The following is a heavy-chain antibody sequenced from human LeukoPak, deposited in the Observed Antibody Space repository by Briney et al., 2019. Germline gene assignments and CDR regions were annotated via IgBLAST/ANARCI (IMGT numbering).Heavy chain of an antibody. J-gene: IGHJ4*01. CDR3: ARGKSGSYGLEDY. V-gene: IGHV3-23*01. D-gene: IGHD1-26*01. CDR1: GFTFSNYA. CDR2: ISGSGGST. Sequence: GGSLRLSCAASGFTFSNYAMSWVRQAPEKGLEWVSSISGSGGSTNYADSVQGRFTISRDNSKNTLYLQMNSLRAEDTAVYYCARGKSGSYGLEDYLGHGTLVTVSS.